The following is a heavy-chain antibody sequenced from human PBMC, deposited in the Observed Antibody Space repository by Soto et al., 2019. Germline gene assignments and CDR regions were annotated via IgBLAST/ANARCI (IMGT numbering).Heavy chain of an antibody. V-gene: IGHV3-11*06. CDR2: ISGFSSYI. CDR3: AREGLFIAGGDHYYHGMDV. CDR1: GFTFSDYY. J-gene: IGHJ6*02. D-gene: IGHD3-16*01. Sequence: PGGSLRLSCAASGFTFSDYYMTWTRQAPGKGLEWVSYISGFSSYIDYADSVKGRFTVSRDNAKNSLYLQMNSLRAEDTAVYYCAREGLFIAGGDHYYHGMDVWGQGTTVTVSS.